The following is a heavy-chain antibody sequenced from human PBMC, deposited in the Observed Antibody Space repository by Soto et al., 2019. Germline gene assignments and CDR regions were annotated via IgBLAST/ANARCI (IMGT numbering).Heavy chain of an antibody. CDR2: IIPIFGTA. CDR3: ARATKSTAYYYYYYGMDV. CDR1: GGTFSSYA. V-gene: IGHV1-69*01. J-gene: IGHJ6*02. D-gene: IGHD4-17*01. Sequence: QVQLVQSGAEVKKPGSSVKVSCKASGGTFSSYAISWVRQAPGQGLEWMGGIIPIFGTANYAQKFQGRVTNTADETKSTAYMELSSLKSEETAVYYCARATKSTAYYYYYYGMDVWGQGTTVTVSS.